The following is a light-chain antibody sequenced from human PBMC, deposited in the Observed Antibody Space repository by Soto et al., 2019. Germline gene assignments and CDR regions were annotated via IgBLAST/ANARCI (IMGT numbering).Light chain of an antibody. J-gene: IGKJ2*01. CDR1: QSVSSSY. CDR3: PQYSSSPRYT. CDR2: GAS. V-gene: IGKV3-20*01. Sequence: EIVVTQSPGTLSLSPGERATLSCRASQSVSSSYLAWYQQKPGQAPRLLIYGASSRATGIPDRFSGSGSGTDFTLTISRLEPEDFAVYYCPQYSSSPRYTFGQGTKLEIK.